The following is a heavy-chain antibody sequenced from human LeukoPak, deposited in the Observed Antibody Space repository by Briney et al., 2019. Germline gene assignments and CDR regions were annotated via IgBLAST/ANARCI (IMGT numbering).Heavy chain of an antibody. J-gene: IGHJ4*02. V-gene: IGHV1-18*01. CDR3: ARAGGVAADSGNFDY. CDR1: GYTFTNYG. Sequence: GASVKVSCKASGYTFTNYGISWVRQAPGQGLEWMGWISAYNGNTNYAQKLQGRVTMTTDTSTSTAYMELRSLRSDDTAVYYCARAGGVAADSGNFDYWGQGTLVTVSS. D-gene: IGHD3-10*01. CDR2: ISAYNGNT.